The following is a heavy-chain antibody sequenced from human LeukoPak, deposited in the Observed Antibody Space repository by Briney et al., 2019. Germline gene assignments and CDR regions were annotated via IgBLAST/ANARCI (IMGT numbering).Heavy chain of an antibody. Sequence: GGSLRLSCAASGFTFSSYAVSWVRQAPGKGREWVSAISGSGGSTYYADSVKGRFPISRDNSKNTLYLQMNSLRAEDTAVYYCAKTALRYFDWEYYFDYWGQGTLVTVSS. V-gene: IGHV3-23*01. CDR3: AKTALRYFDWEYYFDY. CDR2: ISGSGGST. J-gene: IGHJ4*02. D-gene: IGHD3-9*01. CDR1: GFTFSSYA.